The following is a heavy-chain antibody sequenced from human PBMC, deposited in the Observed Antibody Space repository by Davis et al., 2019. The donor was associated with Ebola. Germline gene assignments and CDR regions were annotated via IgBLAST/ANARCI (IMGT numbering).Heavy chain of an antibody. Sequence: SGPTLVKPTQTLSLTCAFSGFSLRSHGVAVAWIRQPPGKALEWLSVVYWADDKRYRPSLETRLTIIKHTQKSQVVLTMLNMDPVDTATYYCVHMNGAYDTSGYYGHVDHWGQGTLVTVSS. V-gene: IGHV2-5*02. CDR1: GFSLRSHGVA. CDR3: VHMNGAYDTSGYYGHVDH. CDR2: VYWADDK. D-gene: IGHD3-22*01. J-gene: IGHJ4*02.